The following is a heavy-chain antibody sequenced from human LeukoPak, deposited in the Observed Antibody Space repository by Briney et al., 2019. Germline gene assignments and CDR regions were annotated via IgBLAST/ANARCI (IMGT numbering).Heavy chain of an antibody. D-gene: IGHD1-26*01. CDR2: ISSSSSYI. Sequence: PGGSLRLSCAASGFTFSSYSMNWVRQAPGKGLEWVSSISSSSSYIYYADSVKGRFTISRDNAKNSLYLQMNSLRAEDTAVYYCARVLTRLVGAFDYWGQGTLVTVSS. CDR1: GFTFSSYS. J-gene: IGHJ4*02. V-gene: IGHV3-21*01. CDR3: ARVLTRLVGAFDY.